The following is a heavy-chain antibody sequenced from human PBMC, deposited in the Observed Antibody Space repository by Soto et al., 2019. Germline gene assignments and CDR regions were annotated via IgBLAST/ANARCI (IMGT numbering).Heavy chain of an antibody. CDR3: ARDMPYGAGSLAGCDY. Sequence: PSETLSLTCSVSGVSITGSYRSWIRQPPGKTLEWIGYVYHSGTTTYNPSLKSRVSISVDTSKNQFSLRLTSVIAADTAVYYCARDMPYGAGSLAGCDYWGQGILVTVSS. CDR2: VYHSGTT. J-gene: IGHJ4*02. D-gene: IGHD1-26*01. CDR1: GVSITGSY. V-gene: IGHV4-59*01.